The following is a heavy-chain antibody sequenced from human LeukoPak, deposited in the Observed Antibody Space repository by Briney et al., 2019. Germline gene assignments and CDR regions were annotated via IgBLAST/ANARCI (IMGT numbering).Heavy chain of an antibody. Sequence: SETLSLTCSVSIGSISSSKWWSWVRQSPVKGLEWIGEIYHSGSTNYNPSLKSRVTISVDKSKNQFSLKLSSVTAADTAVYYCARGWSSWYDAFDIWGQGTMVTVSS. D-gene: IGHD6-13*01. CDR2: IYHSGST. CDR1: IGSISSSKW. J-gene: IGHJ3*02. V-gene: IGHV4-4*02. CDR3: ARGWSSWYDAFDI.